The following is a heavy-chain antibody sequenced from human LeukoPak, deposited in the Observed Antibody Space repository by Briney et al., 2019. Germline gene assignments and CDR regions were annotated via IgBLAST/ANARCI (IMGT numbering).Heavy chain of an antibody. CDR2: IGTAGDT. D-gene: IGHD1-26*01. CDR1: GFTLSNFA. Sequence: GGSLRLSCAASGFTLSNFAMHWVRQATGKGLEWVSAIGTAGDTFYPGSVKGRFTISRENAKSSLYLQMNNLRAEDTAVYYCARQMTPHGNFDYWGQGTLVTVSS. V-gene: IGHV3-13*01. CDR3: ARQMTPHGNFDY. J-gene: IGHJ4*02.